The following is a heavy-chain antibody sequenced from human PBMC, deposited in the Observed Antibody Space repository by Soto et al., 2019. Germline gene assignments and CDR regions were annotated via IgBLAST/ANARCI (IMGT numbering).Heavy chain of an antibody. J-gene: IGHJ5*02. CDR2: IIPIFGTA. CDR3: AFGGVIVTWFDP. D-gene: IGHD3-16*02. V-gene: IGHV1-69*01. Sequence: QVQLVQSGAEVKKPGSSVKVSCKASGGTFSSYAISWVRQAPGQGLEWMGGIIPIFGTANYAQKSQGRVTITSDDSTSTAYMELSSLRSEHTAVYYCAFGGVIVTWFDPWGQGALVTVSS. CDR1: GGTFSSYA.